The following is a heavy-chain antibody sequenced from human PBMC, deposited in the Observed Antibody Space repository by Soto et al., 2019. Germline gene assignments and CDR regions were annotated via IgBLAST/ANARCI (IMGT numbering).Heavy chain of an antibody. V-gene: IGHV1-2*02. CDR3: ARKPYGAYIRCWLDP. D-gene: IGHD4-17*01. J-gene: IGHJ5*02. Sequence: ASVKVSCKASGYTFTDNHVHWLRRAPGQDFEWMGWINPKSGDTKYAQKFQGRVTMTRDTSIDTAYMEVTSLTSDDTATYYCARKPYGAYIRCWLDPWGQGTLVTVSS. CDR2: INPKSGDT. CDR1: GYTFTDNH.